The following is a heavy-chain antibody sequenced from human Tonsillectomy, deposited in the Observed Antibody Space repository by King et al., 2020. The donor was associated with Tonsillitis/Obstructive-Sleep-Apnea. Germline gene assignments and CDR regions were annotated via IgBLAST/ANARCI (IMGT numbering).Heavy chain of an antibody. CDR3: AKGPYYDFWSGYYFDY. Sequence: VQLVESGGGLVQPGGSLRLSCAASGFTFSSYAMSWVRQAPGKGLEWVSAISGSGGSTYYADSVKGRFTISRDNSKNTLYLQMNSLRAEDTAVYYCAKGPYYDFWSGYYFDYWGQGTLVTVSS. V-gene: IGHV3-23*04. J-gene: IGHJ4*02. CDR1: GFTFSSYA. CDR2: ISGSGGST. D-gene: IGHD3-3*01.